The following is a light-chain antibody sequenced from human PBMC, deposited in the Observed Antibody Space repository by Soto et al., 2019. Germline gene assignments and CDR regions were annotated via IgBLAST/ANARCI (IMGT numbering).Light chain of an antibody. CDR2: KAS. CDR1: LGISNW. J-gene: IGKJ1*01. Sequence: DIQMTQSPSTLSASVGDRVTITCRARLGISNWLAWFQQKPGKAPKLLIYKASYLQGGVPSRFSGSASGTEFTLTISSLQPDDFATYYCQQYITYSWTFGQGTKVEIK. V-gene: IGKV1-5*03. CDR3: QQYITYSWT.